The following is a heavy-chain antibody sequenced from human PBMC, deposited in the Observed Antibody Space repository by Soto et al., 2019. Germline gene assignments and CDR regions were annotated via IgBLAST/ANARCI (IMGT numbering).Heavy chain of an antibody. V-gene: IGHV1-18*01. CDR3: ARLAVVVTNSYYYYMDV. CDR2: ISAYNGNT. CDR1: GYTFTSHG. J-gene: IGHJ6*03. D-gene: IGHD2-21*02. Sequence: QVQLVQSGADVRKPGASVKVSCKASGYTFTSHGISWVRQAPGQGLEWMGWISAYNGNTNYAQKFQGRVTMTTDTSTSTAYMEVRSLRSDDTGVYYCARLAVVVTNSYYYYMDVWGKGTTVTVSS.